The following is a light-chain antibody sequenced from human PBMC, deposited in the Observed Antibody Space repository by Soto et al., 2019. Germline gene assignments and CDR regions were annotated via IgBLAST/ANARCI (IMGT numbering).Light chain of an antibody. CDR1: SSNIGNNY. J-gene: IGLJ2*01. CDR3: GTWDTSLNSAV. Sequence: QSVLTQPPSVSAAPGQKVTISCSGSSSNIGNNYLSWYQHFPGTAPKLLIYDNNRRPSGIPDRFSGSKTGTSATLGITGLQTGDEADYYCGTWDTSLNSAVFGGGTKLTVL. CDR2: DNN. V-gene: IGLV1-51*01.